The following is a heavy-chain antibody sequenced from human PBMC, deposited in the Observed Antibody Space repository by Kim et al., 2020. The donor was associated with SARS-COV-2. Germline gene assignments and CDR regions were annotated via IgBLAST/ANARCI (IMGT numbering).Heavy chain of an antibody. CDR3: ARGKGGYYYDSSGPRIYNWFDT. CDR1: GYTFTSYG. D-gene: IGHD3-22*01. V-gene: IGHV1-18*04. CDR2: ISAYNGNT. J-gene: IGHJ5*02. Sequence: ASVKVSCKASGYTFTSYGISWVRQAPGQGLEWMGWISAYNGNTNSAQKLQGRVTMTTDTSTSTASMELRSLRSYDTAVYYCARGKGGYYYDSSGPRIYNWFDTWGQGTLVTVSS.